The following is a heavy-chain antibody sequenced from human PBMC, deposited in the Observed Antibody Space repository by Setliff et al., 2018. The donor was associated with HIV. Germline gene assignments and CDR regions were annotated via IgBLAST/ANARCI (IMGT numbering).Heavy chain of an antibody. CDR2: IYYMGRT. CDR1: GYSISSGYS. Sequence: SETLSLTCAVSGYSISSGYSWGWIRQSPGKGLEWIGYIYYMGRTTYNPSLKSRLTISVDKSKSQFSLKLRSVTAAETAVYYCARMDSSTWPDYYFYGKDVWGQGTTVTVSS. CDR3: ARMDSSTWPDYYFYGKDV. V-gene: IGHV4-38-2*01. D-gene: IGHD2-2*01. J-gene: IGHJ6*02.